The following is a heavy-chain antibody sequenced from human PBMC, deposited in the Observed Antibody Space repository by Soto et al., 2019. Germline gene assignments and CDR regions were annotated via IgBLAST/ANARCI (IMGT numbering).Heavy chain of an antibody. V-gene: IGHV1-46*01. Sequence: GASVKVSCKASGYTFTGYYMHWVRQAPGQGLEWMGIINPSGGSTSYAQKFQGRVTMTRDTSTSTVYMELSSLRSEDTAVYYCAREDILDIVVVPAPYYYYGMDVWGQGTTVTVSS. CDR2: INPSGGST. D-gene: IGHD2-2*03. CDR3: AREDILDIVVVPAPYYYYGMDV. CDR1: GYTFTGYY. J-gene: IGHJ6*02.